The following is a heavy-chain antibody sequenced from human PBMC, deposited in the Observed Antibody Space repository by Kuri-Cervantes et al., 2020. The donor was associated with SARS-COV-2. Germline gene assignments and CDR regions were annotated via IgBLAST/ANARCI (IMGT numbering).Heavy chain of an antibody. CDR1: GYSISSGYY. J-gene: IGHJ3*02. D-gene: IGHD3-10*01. CDR2: IYYSGST. Sequence: ESLKISCTVSGYSISSGYYWGWIRQPPGKGLEWIGYIYYSGSTNYNPSLKSRVTISVDTSKNQFSLKLSSVTAADTAVYYCARWQKYGSGSYSDAFDIWGQGTMVTVSS. V-gene: IGHV4-61*01. CDR3: ARWQKYGSGSYSDAFDI.